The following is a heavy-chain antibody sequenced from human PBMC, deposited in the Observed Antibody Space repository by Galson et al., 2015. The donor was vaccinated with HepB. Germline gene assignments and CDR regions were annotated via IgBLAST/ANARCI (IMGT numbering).Heavy chain of an antibody. D-gene: IGHD2-2*02. J-gene: IGHJ6*02. CDR3: ARGLGYCSSTSCYTPYYYYGMDV. Sequence: TLSLTCTVSGGSISSSSYYWGWIRQPPGKGLEWIGSIYYSGSTYYYPSLKSRVTISVDTSKNQFSLKLSSVTAADTAVYYCARGLGYCSSTSCYTPYYYYGMDVWGQGTTVTVSS. CDR1: GGSISSSSYY. V-gene: IGHV4-39*01. CDR2: IYYSGST.